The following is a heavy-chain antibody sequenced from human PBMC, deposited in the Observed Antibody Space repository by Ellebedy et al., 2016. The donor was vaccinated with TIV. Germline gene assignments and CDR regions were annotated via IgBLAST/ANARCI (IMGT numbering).Heavy chain of an antibody. CDR1: GDTFTHKF. J-gene: IGHJ4*02. CDR3: ARSSFGNGYYGSIDY. Sequence: AASVKVSCKASGDTFTHKFMYWVRQAPGQGLEWMGKINPSGGSTSNAHHLQGRISMTRDTSTSTVYMELSSLRSEDTAMYDCARSSFGNGYYGSIDYWGQGTLVTVSS. V-gene: IGHV1-46*01. D-gene: IGHD3-3*01. CDR2: INPSGGST.